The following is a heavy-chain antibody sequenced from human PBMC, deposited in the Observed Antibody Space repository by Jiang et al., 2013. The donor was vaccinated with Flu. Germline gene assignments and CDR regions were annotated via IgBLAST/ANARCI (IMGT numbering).Heavy chain of an antibody. Sequence: GPGLVKPSETLSLTCTVSGGSISISTYYWGWIRQPPGKGLEWIGSIDYSGITYYNPSLKSRVTISVDTSKNQFSLYLGSVTAADTAVYYCAGQPKSTTRNWPSIFKFWGQGTLATVSS. V-gene: IGHV4-39*01. CDR3: AGQPKSTTRNWPSIFKF. J-gene: IGHJ4*02. D-gene: IGHD1-1*01. CDR2: IDYSGIT. CDR1: GGSISISTYY.